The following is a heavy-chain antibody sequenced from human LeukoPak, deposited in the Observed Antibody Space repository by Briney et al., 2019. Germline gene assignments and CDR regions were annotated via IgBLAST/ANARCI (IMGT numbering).Heavy chain of an antibody. V-gene: IGHV1-2*02. CDR1: GYTFTGYY. D-gene: IGHD6-6*01. Sequence: ASVKVSCKASGYTFTGYYMHWVRQAPGQGLEWMGWINPNSGCTNYAQKFQGRVTMTRDTSISTAYMELSRLRSDDTAVYYCARVERSYSSSSLEVYFDYWGQGTLVTVSS. J-gene: IGHJ4*02. CDR2: INPNSGCT. CDR3: ARVERSYSSSSLEVYFDY.